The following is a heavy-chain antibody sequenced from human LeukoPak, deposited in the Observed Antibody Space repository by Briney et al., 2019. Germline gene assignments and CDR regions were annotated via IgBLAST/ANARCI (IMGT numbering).Heavy chain of an antibody. CDR3: TTDLGTYYHGSQRLIPIDY. J-gene: IGHJ4*02. V-gene: IGHV3-15*01. CDR1: GFTFTNAW. D-gene: IGHD3-10*01. CDR2: IKSKTDGETT. Sequence: GGSLRLSCVDSGFTFTNAWMSWVRQAPGKGLEWIGRIKSKTDGETTNYAEPVRGRFTISRDDPKSVVYLQMNSLKIEDTAVYYCTTDLGTYYHGSQRLIPIDYWGQGTLVTVSS.